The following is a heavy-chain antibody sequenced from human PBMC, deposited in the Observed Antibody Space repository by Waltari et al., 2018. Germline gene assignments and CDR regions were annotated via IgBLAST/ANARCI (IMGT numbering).Heavy chain of an antibody. Sequence: QVQLVQSGAEVKKPGSSVKVSCKASGGTFSRYAISWVRQAPGQGLGWMGRIIPIFGTANYAQKFQGRVTITADKSTSTAYMELSSLRSEDTAVYYCAGRDGYNYADYWGQGTLVTVSS. V-gene: IGHV1-69*08. D-gene: IGHD5-12*01. CDR2: IIPIFGTA. J-gene: IGHJ4*02. CDR1: GGTFSRYA. CDR3: AGRDGYNYADY.